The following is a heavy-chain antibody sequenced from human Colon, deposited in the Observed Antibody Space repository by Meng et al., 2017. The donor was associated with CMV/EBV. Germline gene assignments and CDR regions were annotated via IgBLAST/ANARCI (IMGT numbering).Heavy chain of an antibody. Sequence: GESLKISCATSGFTFTDYSLNWVRQAPGKGLEWVSSISSRSTYISYADSVKGRFTVSRDDAKNSLYLQMDSLRAEDTAVYYCARLMIEGDYYYGMDVWGQGTTVTVSS. J-gene: IGHJ6*02. D-gene: IGHD3-22*01. CDR3: ARLMIEGDYYYGMDV. CDR1: GFTFTDYS. V-gene: IGHV3-21*01. CDR2: ISSRSTYI.